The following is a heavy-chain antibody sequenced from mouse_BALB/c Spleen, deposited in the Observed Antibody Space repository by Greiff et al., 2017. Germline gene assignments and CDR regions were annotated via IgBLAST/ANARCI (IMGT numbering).Heavy chain of an antibody. V-gene: IGHV3-8*02. D-gene: IGHD1-1*01. CDR2: ISYSGST. J-gene: IGHJ1*01. CDR1: GDSITSGY. Sequence: EVQRVESGPSLVKPSQTLSLTCSVTGDSITSGYWNWIRKFPGNKLEYMGYISYSGSTYYNPSLKSRISITRDTSKNQYYLQLNSVTTEDTATYYCARYPLYYGSSYWYFDVWGAGTTVTVSS. CDR3: ARYPLYYGSSYWYFDV.